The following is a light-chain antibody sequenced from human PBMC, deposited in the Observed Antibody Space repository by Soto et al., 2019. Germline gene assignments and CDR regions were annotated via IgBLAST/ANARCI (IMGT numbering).Light chain of an antibody. CDR2: WAS. J-gene: IGKJ4*01. V-gene: IGKV4-1*01. Sequence: DIVMSQSPDSLAVSLGERATIKCKSSQSLFYTSNKRNYLAWYQQKPGQRPRLLISWASTRESGVADRFSAGGSGTDFTLTITNLQADDVATYYCHQYFSAPQAFGGGTKVEI. CDR1: QSLFYTSNKRNY. CDR3: HQYFSAPQA.